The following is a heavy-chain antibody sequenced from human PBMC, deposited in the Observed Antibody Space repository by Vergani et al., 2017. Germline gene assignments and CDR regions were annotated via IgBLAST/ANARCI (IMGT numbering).Heavy chain of an antibody. J-gene: IGHJ4*02. V-gene: IGHV4-38-2*02. CDR1: GYSISSGYY. CDR2: IYHSGST. D-gene: IGHD3-22*01. CDR3: ARDNYYDSSGPFDY. Sequence: QVQLQESGPGLVKPSETLSLTCTVSGYSISSGYYWGWIRQPPGKGLEWIGSIYHSGSTYYNPSLKSRVTISVDTSKNQFSLKLSSVTAADTAVYYCARDNYYDSSGPFDYWGQGTLVTVSS.